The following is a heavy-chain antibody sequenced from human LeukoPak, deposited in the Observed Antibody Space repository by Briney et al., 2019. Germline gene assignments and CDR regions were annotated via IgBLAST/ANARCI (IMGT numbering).Heavy chain of an antibody. V-gene: IGHV3-23*01. CDR2: ISGSGDRT. CDR1: GFTFSSYA. D-gene: IGHD3-10*01. J-gene: IGHJ6*02. CDR3: GKRELWHGSGEDA. Sequence: GGSLRLSCAASGFTFSSYAMSWVRQTPGKGLEWVSAISGSGDRTYYAESVKGRFSISRDNSKNTLYLQMHSLRAEDTAVYYCGKRELWHGSGEDAWGQGTTVTVSS.